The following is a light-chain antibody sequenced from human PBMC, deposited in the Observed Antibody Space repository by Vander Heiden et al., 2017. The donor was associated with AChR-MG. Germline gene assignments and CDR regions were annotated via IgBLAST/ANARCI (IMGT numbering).Light chain of an antibody. CDR3: QQYNKWPPWT. J-gene: IGKJ1*01. CDR1: EGSSRK. Sequence: APPAVVGGGRATLPVRAYEGSSRKLDRDQTKSGQTPRLLIHGASTRATGIPARFIGSGSGTEFTLTISSLQSEDFAVYYCQQYNKWPPWTFGQGTKVEIK. V-gene: IGKV3-15*01. CDR2: GAS.